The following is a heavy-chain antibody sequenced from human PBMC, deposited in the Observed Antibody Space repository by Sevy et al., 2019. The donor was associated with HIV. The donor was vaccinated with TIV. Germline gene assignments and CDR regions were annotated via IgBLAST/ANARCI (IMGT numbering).Heavy chain of an antibody. CDR3: AREGDYDYVWGSSYFDY. D-gene: IGHD3-16*01. CDR1: GDSVSSNRAA. CDR2: TYYRSKWYN. J-gene: IGHJ4*02. Sequence: SQTLSLTCAISGDSVSSNRAAWNWIRQSPSRGLEWLGRTYYRSKWYNDYAVSVKSRITINPDTSKNQFSLQLNSVTPEDTAVYYCAREGDYDYVWGSSYFDYWGQGTLVTVSS. V-gene: IGHV6-1*01.